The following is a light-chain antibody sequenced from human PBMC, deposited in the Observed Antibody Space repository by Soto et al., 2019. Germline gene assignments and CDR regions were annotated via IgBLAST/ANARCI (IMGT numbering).Light chain of an antibody. CDR1: SSNIGAGYD. CDR2: GNS. V-gene: IGLV1-40*01. Sequence: QLVLTQPPSVSGAPGQRVTISCTESSSNIGAGYDVHWYQQLPGTAPKLLIYGNSNRPSGVPDRFSSSKSGTSASLAITGLQAEDEADYYCQSYDSSLSSWVFGGGTKVTVL. CDR3: QSYDSSLSSWV. J-gene: IGLJ3*02.